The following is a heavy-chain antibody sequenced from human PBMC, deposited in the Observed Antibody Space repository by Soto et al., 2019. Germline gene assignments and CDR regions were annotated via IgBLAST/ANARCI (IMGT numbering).Heavy chain of an antibody. V-gene: IGHV4-31*03. J-gene: IGHJ4*02. CDR2: IYYSGGT. D-gene: IGHD3-22*01. CDR1: GGSISSGGYY. Sequence: SETLSLTCTVSGGSISSGGYYWSWIRQHPGKGLEWIGYIYYSGGTYCNPSLKSRVTISVDTSKNQFSLKLSSVTAADTAVYYCARGGYYDSIGYYHYWGQGTLVTVSS. CDR3: ARGGYYDSIGYYHY.